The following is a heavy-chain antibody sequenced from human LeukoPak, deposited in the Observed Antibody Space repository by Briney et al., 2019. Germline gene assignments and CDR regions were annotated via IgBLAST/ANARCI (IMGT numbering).Heavy chain of an antibody. CDR2: ISGSGGST. V-gene: IGHV3-23*01. CDR3: AKDTITMVRGAPGAFDI. CDR1: GFTFSSYA. Sequence: QTGGSLRLSCAASGFTFSSYAMSWVRQAPGKGLEWVSAISGSGGSTYYADSVKGRFTISRDNSKNTLYLQMNSLRAEDTAVYYCAKDTITMVRGAPGAFDIWGQGTMVTVSS. D-gene: IGHD3-10*01. J-gene: IGHJ3*02.